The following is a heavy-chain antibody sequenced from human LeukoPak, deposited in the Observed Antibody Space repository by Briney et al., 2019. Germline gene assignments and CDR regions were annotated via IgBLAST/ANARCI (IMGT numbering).Heavy chain of an antibody. CDR2: IYYSGST. D-gene: IGHD3-10*01. Sequence: SETLSLTCTVSGGSISKYYWSWIRQPPGKGLEWIGYIYYSGSTKYNPSLQSRVTISVDTFKNHFSLNLTSVTDADTAVYYCARTGGPFMALRQFDPWGQGTLVTVSS. CDR1: GGSISKYY. V-gene: IGHV4-59*08. J-gene: IGHJ5*02. CDR3: ARTGGPFMALRQFDP.